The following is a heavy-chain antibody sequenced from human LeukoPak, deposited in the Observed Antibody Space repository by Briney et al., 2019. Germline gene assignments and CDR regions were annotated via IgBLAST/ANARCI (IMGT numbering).Heavy chain of an antibody. J-gene: IGHJ3*02. CDR2: INPNSGGT. V-gene: IGHV1-2*02. CDR1: GYTFTGYY. D-gene: IGHD6-19*01. Sequence: ASVKVSCKASGYTFTGYYMHWVRQAPGQGLEWMGWINPNSGGTNYAQKFQGRVTMTRDTSISTAYMELSRLRSDDTAVYYCAKVQLPGTAVADAFDIWGQGTMVTVSS. CDR3: AKVQLPGTAVADAFDI.